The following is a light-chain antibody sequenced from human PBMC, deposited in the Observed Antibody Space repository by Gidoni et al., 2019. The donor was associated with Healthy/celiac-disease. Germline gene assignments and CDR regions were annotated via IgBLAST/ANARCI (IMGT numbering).Light chain of an antibody. CDR2: DAS. CDR3: QQYDNLFT. J-gene: IGKJ3*01. CDR1: QDISNY. Sequence: IQLTQSPSSLPASVADRVTITCQASQDISNYLNWYQQKPGKAPKLLIYDASNLETGVPSRCSGSGSGTDFTFTISSLQHEDIATYYCQQYDNLFTFGPGTKVDIK. V-gene: IGKV1-33*01.